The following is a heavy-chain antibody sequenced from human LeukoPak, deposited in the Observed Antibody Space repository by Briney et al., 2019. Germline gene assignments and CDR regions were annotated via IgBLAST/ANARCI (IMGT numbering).Heavy chain of an antibody. Sequence: GGSLRLSCAASGFTFSSYGMHWVRQAPGKGLEWMAVIWYDGSNKYYADSVKGRFTISRDNSKNTLYLQMNSLRAEDTAVYYCARDARAVAATSEYGMDVWGQGTTVTVSS. CDR1: GFTFSSYG. V-gene: IGHV3-33*01. CDR2: IWYDGSNK. J-gene: IGHJ6*02. D-gene: IGHD2-15*01. CDR3: ARDARAVAATSEYGMDV.